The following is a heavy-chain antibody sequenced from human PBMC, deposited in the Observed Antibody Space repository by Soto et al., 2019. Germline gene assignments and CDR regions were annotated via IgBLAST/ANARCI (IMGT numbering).Heavy chain of an antibody. Sequence: ASVKVSCKASGYTFTSYGISWERQAPGQGLEWMGWISAYNGNTNYAQKLQGRVTMTTDTSTSTAYMELRSLRSDDTAVYYCARRYGDYGSLNWFDPWGQGTLVTVSS. CDR2: ISAYNGNT. CDR1: GYTFTSYG. D-gene: IGHD4-17*01. V-gene: IGHV1-18*01. CDR3: ARRYGDYGSLNWFDP. J-gene: IGHJ5*02.